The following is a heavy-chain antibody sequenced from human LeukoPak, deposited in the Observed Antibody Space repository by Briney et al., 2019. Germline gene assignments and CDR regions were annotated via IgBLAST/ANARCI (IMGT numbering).Heavy chain of an antibody. D-gene: IGHD3-9*01. V-gene: IGHV1-69*06. Sequence: AASVKVSCKASGGTFSSYAISWVRQAPGHGLEWMGGIIPIFGTANYAQKFQGRATITADKSTSTAYMELSSLRSENTAVYYCARDGLYDTPPVWGKGTTVTVSS. J-gene: IGHJ6*04. CDR2: IIPIFGTA. CDR3: ARDGLYDTPPV. CDR1: GGTFSSYA.